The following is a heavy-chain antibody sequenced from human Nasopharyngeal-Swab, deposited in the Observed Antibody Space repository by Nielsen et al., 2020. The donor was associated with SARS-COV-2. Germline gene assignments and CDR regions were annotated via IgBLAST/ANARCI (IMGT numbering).Heavy chain of an antibody. CDR1: GGSFSGYY. CDR3: ARGAVDTAMVTASLHAFDI. D-gene: IGHD5-18*01. CDR2: INHSGST. Sequence: SETLSPTCAVYGGSFSGYYWSWIRQPPGKGLEWIGEINHSGSTNYNPSLKSRVTISVDTSKNQFSLKLSSVTAADTAVYYCARGAVDTAMVTASLHAFDIWGQGTMVTASS. J-gene: IGHJ3*02. V-gene: IGHV4-34*01.